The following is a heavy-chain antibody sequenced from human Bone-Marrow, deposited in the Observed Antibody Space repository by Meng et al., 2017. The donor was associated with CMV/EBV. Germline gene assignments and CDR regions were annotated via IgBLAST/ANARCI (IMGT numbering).Heavy chain of an antibody. J-gene: IGHJ4*02. V-gene: IGHV1-69*05. CDR3: ARDVKLAVPALDY. CDR1: GGTFSSYA. Sequence: SVKVSCKASGGTFSSYAISWVRQAPGQGLEWMGGIIPIFGTANYAQKFQGRVTITTDESTSTAYMELSSLRSDDTAVYYCARDVKLAVPALDYWGQGTLVTVSS. CDR2: IIPIFGTA. D-gene: IGHD6-19*01.